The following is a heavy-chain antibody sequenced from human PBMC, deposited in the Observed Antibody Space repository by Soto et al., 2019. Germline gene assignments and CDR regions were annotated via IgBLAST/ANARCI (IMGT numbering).Heavy chain of an antibody. Sequence: QVQLVQSGAEVKKPGSSVKVSCKASGGTFSSYAISWVRQAPGQGLEWMGGIIPIFGTANYAQKFQGRVTITADESTSXAXXELSSLRTEDTAVYYCARSGAHYGSGSYSYYGMDVWGQGTTVTVSS. CDR2: IIPIFGTA. CDR3: ARSGAHYGSGSYSYYGMDV. J-gene: IGHJ6*02. D-gene: IGHD3-10*01. CDR1: GGTFSSYA. V-gene: IGHV1-69*12.